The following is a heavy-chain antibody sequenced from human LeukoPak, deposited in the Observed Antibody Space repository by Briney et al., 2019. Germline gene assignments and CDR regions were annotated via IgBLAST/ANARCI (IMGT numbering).Heavy chain of an antibody. J-gene: IGHJ6*02. D-gene: IGHD2-15*01. V-gene: IGHV4-59*01. Sequence: PSETLSLTCTVSGGSISRYYWSWIRQPPGKGLEWIGYIYYSGSTNYNPSLKSRVTISVDTSKNQFSLKLSSVTAADTAVYYCASSMTPDPHYYYYGMDVWGQGTTVTVSS. CDR3: ASSMTPDPHYYYYGMDV. CDR1: GGSISRYY. CDR2: IYYSGST.